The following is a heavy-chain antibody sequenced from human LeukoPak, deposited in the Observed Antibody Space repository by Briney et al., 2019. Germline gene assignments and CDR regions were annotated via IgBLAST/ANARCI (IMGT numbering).Heavy chain of an antibody. CDR3: ARAVLPAAMDYFDY. Sequence: GRSLRLSCAASGFTFSSYGMHWVRQAPGKGLEWVSVIYSGGSTYYADSVKGRFTISRDNSKNTLYLQMNSLRAEDTAVYYCARAVLPAAMDYFDYWGQGTLVTVSS. CDR1: GFTFSSYG. J-gene: IGHJ4*02. D-gene: IGHD2-2*01. CDR2: IYSGGST. V-gene: IGHV3-53*01.